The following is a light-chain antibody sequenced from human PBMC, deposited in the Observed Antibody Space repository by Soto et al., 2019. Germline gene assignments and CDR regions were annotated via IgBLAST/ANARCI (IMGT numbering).Light chain of an antibody. Sequence: QSVLTQPPSASETPGQRVTISCSGSTSNIGSNHVYWYHQLPGTAPKLLIYANNQRPSGVPDRFSGSTSGTSASLAISGLRSEDEADYYCAAWDDTLSGALFGGGTQLTVL. V-gene: IGLV1-47*01. J-gene: IGLJ7*01. CDR2: ANN. CDR3: AAWDDTLSGAL. CDR1: TSNIGSNH.